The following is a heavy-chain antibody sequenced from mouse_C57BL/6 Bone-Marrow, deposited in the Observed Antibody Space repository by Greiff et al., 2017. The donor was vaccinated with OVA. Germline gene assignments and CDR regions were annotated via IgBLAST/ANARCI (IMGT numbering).Heavy chain of an antibody. CDR1: GFSLTSSG. J-gene: IGHJ3*01. Sequence: VKLQESGPGLVQPSQSLSITCTVSGFSLTSSGVHWVRQSPGKGLEWLGVIWSGGSTAYNAAFISSLSISKDNSKSQVFFKMNSLQADDTAIYYCARNLGRPSWFADWGQGTLVTVSA. CDR3: ARNLGRPSWFAD. D-gene: IGHD4-1*01. CDR2: IWSGGST. V-gene: IGHV2-2*01.